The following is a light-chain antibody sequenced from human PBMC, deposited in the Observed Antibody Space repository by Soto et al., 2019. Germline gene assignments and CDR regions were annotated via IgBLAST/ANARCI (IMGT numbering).Light chain of an antibody. CDR2: KAS. CDR1: QSISSW. Sequence: DIQMTQSPSTLSASVGDRVTITCRASQSISSWLAWYQQKPGKAPKLLIYKASSLESGVPSRFSGSGSGTEFTLTISSLQPDDFATYYCQQYNSDSRTFGQGTKVEFK. CDR3: QQYNSDSRT. V-gene: IGKV1-5*03. J-gene: IGKJ1*01.